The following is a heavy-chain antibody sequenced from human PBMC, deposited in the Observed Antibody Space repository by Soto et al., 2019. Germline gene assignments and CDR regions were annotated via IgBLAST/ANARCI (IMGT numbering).Heavy chain of an antibody. D-gene: IGHD1-26*01. CDR3: ARDWAPGGTYLGTDD. CDR1: GFTFSSHG. J-gene: IGHJ4*02. Sequence: QVQLVESGGGMVQPGRSLRLSCAASGFTFSSHGIHWVRQAPGKGLEWVTFISYDGSKTYYADSVKGRFTISRDNSQNTLYLHMNSLRPEDTAVYFCARDWAPGGTYLGTDDWGQGTLVTVSS. CDR2: ISYDGSKT. V-gene: IGHV3-30-3*01.